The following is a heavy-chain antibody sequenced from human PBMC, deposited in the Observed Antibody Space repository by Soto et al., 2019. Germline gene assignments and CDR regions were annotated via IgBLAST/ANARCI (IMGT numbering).Heavy chain of an antibody. CDR1: GGSVSTNF. CDR3: VRRETTSRTGKTTWLDP. CDR2: VHYSGDT. D-gene: IGHD1-1*01. Sequence: PSETQSLTCTVSGGSVSTNFWNWIRLPPGGGLEWIGHVHYSGDTIYNPALESRVTISLDTSKNQFSLTLTSVTAADTAMYYCVRRETTSRTGKTTWLDPWGQGALVTVSS. J-gene: IGHJ5*02. V-gene: IGHV4-59*02.